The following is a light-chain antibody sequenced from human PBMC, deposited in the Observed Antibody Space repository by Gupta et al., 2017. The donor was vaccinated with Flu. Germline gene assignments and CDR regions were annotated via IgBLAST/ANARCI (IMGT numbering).Light chain of an antibody. Sequence: ISSLVWYQQKPGRPPSLLIYYASTRATGVPPRCSGSGSWAEYTLTIISLQSEDVAVYYCRQHGSRPPLTFGGGTKVEIK. V-gene: IGKV3-15*01. CDR3: RQHGSRPPLT. CDR2: YAS. CDR1: ISS. J-gene: IGKJ4*01.